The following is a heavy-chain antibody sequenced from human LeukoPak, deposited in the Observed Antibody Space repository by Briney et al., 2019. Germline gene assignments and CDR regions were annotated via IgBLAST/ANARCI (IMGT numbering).Heavy chain of an antibody. V-gene: IGHV4-30-4*07. CDR1: GGSISSGGYS. D-gene: IGHD3-16*02. CDR3: ARDVLLSKVGYYFDY. J-gene: IGHJ4*02. Sequence: PSQTLSLTCAVSGGSISSGGYSWSWIRQPPGNGLEWIGYIYYSGSTYYNPSLKSRVTISVDTSKNQFSLKLSSLTAADTAVYYCARDVLLSKVGYYFDYWGQGTLVTVSS. CDR2: IYYSGST.